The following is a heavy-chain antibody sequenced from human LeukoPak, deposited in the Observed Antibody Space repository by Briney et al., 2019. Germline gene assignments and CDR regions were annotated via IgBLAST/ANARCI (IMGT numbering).Heavy chain of an antibody. D-gene: IGHD3-9*01. CDR3: ARSRFDWLSARYFQH. CDR1: GGSFSGYY. CDR2: INHSGST. Sequence: SETLSLTCAVYGGSFSGYYWSWIRQPPGKGLEWIGEINHSGSTNYNPSLKSRVTISVDTSKNQFSLKLSSVTAADTAVYYCARSRFDWLSARYFQHWGQGTLVTVSS. J-gene: IGHJ1*01. V-gene: IGHV4-34*01.